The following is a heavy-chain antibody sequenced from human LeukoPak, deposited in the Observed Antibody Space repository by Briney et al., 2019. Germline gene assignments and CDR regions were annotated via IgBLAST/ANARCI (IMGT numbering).Heavy chain of an antibody. J-gene: IGHJ3*02. CDR2: MNPNSGNT. Sequence: GASVKVSCKASGYTFTSYDINWVRQVTGQGLEWMGWMNPNSGNTGYAQKFQGRVTMTRNTSIRTAYMELSSLRSEDTAVYYCARLGVVINHDAFDIWGQGTMVTVSS. V-gene: IGHV1-8*01. CDR3: ARLGVVINHDAFDI. D-gene: IGHD3-3*01. CDR1: GYTFTSYD.